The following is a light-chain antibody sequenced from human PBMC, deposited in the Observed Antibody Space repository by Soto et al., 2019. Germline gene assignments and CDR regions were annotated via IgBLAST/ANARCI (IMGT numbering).Light chain of an antibody. Sequence: QSVLTQPASVSGSPGQSITISCTGTSSDVGGYNYVSWVQQHPGKAPKLMIYDVSNRPSGVSNRFSGSKSGNTASLTISGLQAEDEDDYYCSSYTSSSTPYVFGTGTKLTVL. CDR1: SSDVGGYNY. CDR3: SSYTSSSTPYV. CDR2: DVS. J-gene: IGLJ1*01. V-gene: IGLV2-14*01.